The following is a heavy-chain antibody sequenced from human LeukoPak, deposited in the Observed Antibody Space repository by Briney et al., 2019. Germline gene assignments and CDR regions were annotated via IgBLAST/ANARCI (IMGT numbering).Heavy chain of an antibody. J-gene: IGHJ5*02. V-gene: IGHV4-31*03. CDR1: GGSISSGGYY. D-gene: IGHD3-22*01. Sequence: SETLSLTCTVSGGSISSGGYYWSWIRQHPGKGLEWIGYIYYSGSTYYNPSLKSRVTISVDTSKNQLSLKLSSVTAADTAVYYCAREPGFDSSGYLNWFDPWGQGTLVTVSS. CDR2: IYYSGST. CDR3: AREPGFDSSGYLNWFDP.